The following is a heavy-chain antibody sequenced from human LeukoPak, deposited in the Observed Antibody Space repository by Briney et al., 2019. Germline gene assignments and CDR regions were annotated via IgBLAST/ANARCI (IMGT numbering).Heavy chain of an antibody. CDR3: AGNARASSDY. D-gene: IGHD2-2*01. CDR1: GGSFSGYY. J-gene: IGHJ4*02. V-gene: IGHV4-34*01. CDR2: INHSGST. Sequence: SEALSLTCAVDGGSFSGYYRSWIRRPPGKGLVWIVEINHSGSTNYNPSLKSRVTTSVDTSKNQFSLKLSSVTAADTAVYYCAGNARASSDYWGQGTLVTVSS.